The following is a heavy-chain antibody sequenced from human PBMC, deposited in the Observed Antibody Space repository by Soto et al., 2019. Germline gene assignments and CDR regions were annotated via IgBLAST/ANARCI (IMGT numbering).Heavy chain of an antibody. CDR2: IYYSGST. V-gene: IGHV4-39*01. Sequence: SETLSVTCPVSGGSISRSSYYWGWIRQPPGKGLEWIGSIYYSGSTYYNPSLKSRVTISVDTSKNQFSLKLSSVTAADTAVYYCARHLNFWSGYLYYYYGMDVWGQGTTVT. D-gene: IGHD3-3*01. CDR3: ARHLNFWSGYLYYYYGMDV. J-gene: IGHJ6*02. CDR1: GGSISRSSYY.